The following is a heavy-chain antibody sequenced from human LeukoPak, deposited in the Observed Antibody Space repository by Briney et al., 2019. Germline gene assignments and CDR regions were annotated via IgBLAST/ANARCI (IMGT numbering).Heavy chain of an antibody. J-gene: IGHJ6*02. CDR2: ISYDGSNK. V-gene: IGHV3-30*18. CDR3: AKDLMADWPTLYYYYYGMDV. Sequence: GGSLRLSCAASGFTFSSYGMHWVRQAPGKGLEWVAVISYDGSNKYYADSVKGRFTISRDNSKNTLYPQMNSLRAEDTAVYYCAKDLMADWPTLYYYYYGMDVWGQGTTVTVSS. CDR1: GFTFSSYG. D-gene: IGHD2-8*01.